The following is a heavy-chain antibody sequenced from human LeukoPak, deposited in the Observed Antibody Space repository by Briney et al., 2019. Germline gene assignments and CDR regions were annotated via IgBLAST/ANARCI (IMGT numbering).Heavy chain of an antibody. Sequence: GGSLRLSCAASGFTFSSYAMSWVRQAPGKGLEWVSGISGSGVTYFADSVKGRFTISRDNSKNTLYLQMNSLRADDTAVYYCAKLADWGPFDAFDIWGQGTMVTVSS. CDR3: AKLADWGPFDAFDI. CDR2: ISGSGVT. CDR1: GFTFSSYA. D-gene: IGHD7-27*01. J-gene: IGHJ3*02. V-gene: IGHV3-23*01.